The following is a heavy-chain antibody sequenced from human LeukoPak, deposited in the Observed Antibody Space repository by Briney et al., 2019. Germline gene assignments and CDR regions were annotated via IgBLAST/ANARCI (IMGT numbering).Heavy chain of an antibody. CDR3: ARAGIPWNPADC. CDR2: IRHSGST. J-gene: IGHJ4*02. D-gene: IGHD1-14*01. CDR1: GDSISDSDW. Sequence: SGTLSLTCAVSGDSISDSDWWTWVRQPPGKGLEWIGEIRHSGSTNYSPSLKSRVTISIDKFKNQLSLKLSSVTAADTANYFCARAGIPWNPADCWGQGTLVIVSS. V-gene: IGHV4-4*02.